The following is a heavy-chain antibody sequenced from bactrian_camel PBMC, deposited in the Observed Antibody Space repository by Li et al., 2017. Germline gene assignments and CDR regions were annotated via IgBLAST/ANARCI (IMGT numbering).Heavy chain of an antibody. CDR3: AAVSGY. J-gene: IGHJ6*01. Sequence: QLVESGGGLVQPGGSLRLSCAASGYTYDNCWGWFRQAPGKGLEWVSGINGSSTDYVDSVRGRFTMSRDNAKNTLYLQMNSLKPEDTAVYYCAAVSGYWGQGTQVTVS. CDR1: GYTYDNC. V-gene: IGHV3S36*01. CDR2: INGSST.